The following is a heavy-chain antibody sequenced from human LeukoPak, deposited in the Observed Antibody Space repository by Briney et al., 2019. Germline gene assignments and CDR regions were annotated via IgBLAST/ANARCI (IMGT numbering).Heavy chain of an antibody. Sequence: GESLKISCKGLGYKFTNYWIGWVRQMPGKGLGWMGIIYPGDSDTTYSPSFQGQVTISADKSINTAYLQWSSLRASDSAFYYCARGTSGVKDYHYMDVWGKGTTVTISS. CDR1: GYKFTNYW. D-gene: IGHD3-10*01. CDR3: ARGTSGVKDYHYMDV. V-gene: IGHV5-51*01. J-gene: IGHJ6*03. CDR2: IYPGDSDT.